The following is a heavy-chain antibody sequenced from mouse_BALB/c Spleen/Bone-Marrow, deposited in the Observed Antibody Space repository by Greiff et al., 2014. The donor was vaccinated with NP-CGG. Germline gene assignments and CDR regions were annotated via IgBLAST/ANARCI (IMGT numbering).Heavy chain of an antibody. Sequence: EVKLVESGGGLVKPGGSLKLSCAASGFSFSSYAMSWVRQTPEKRLEWAATISSGGSYTYQADSVKGRFTISRDTAKNTLYLQMSSLRSEDTAMYYCARQDYYGSSPHWYFDVWGAGTTVTVSS. CDR2: ISSGGSYT. J-gene: IGHJ1*01. CDR1: GFSFSSYA. CDR3: ARQDYYGSSPHWYFDV. D-gene: IGHD1-1*01. V-gene: IGHV5-9-3*01.